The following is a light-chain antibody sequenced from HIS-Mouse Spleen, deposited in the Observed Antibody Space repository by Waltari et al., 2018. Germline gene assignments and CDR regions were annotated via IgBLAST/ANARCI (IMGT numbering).Light chain of an antibody. CDR2: EDS. CDR1: ALPQKY. J-gene: IGLJ3*02. Sequence: SYELTQPPSVSVSPGQTARITCSGDALPQKYAYWYQQKSGQAPVLVIYEDSKRHSGIPERFSGSSSGTMATLTISGAQVEDEADYYCYSTDSSGNHRRVFGGGTKLTVL. CDR3: YSTDSSGNHRRV. V-gene: IGLV3-10*01.